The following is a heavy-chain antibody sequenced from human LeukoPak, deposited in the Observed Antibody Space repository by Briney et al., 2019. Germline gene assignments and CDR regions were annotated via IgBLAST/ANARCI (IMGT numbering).Heavy chain of an antibody. CDR2: IDWDDDK. J-gene: IGHJ3*02. Sequence: ESGPALVKPTQTITLTCTFSGFSLSTSGMCVSWIRQPPGKALEWLARIDWDDDKYYSTSLKTRLTISKDTSKNQVVLTMTNMDPVDTATYYCARSSYYGDYAPGAFDIWGQGTMVTVSS. CDR1: GFSLSTSGMC. D-gene: IGHD4-17*01. CDR3: ARSSYYGDYAPGAFDI. V-gene: IGHV2-70*11.